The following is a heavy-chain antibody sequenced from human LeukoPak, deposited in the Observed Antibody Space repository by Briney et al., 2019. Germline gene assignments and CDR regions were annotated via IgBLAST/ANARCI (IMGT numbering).Heavy chain of an antibody. Sequence: SETLSLTCTVSGYSISSGYYWGWIRQPPGKGLECIGTMYHSGSTFYNPSLKSRVTISVDTSKNQFSLKLSSVTAADTAVYYCARGFGDNCSGGSCAIHYNWFDPWGQGTLVTVSS. V-gene: IGHV4-38-2*02. CDR2: MYHSGST. D-gene: IGHD2-15*01. CDR1: GYSISSGYY. J-gene: IGHJ5*02. CDR3: ARGFGDNCSGGSCAIHYNWFDP.